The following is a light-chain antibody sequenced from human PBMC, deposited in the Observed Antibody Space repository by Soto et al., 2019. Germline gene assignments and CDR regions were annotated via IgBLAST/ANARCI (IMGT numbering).Light chain of an antibody. CDR3: QQYYATPRT. J-gene: IGKJ1*01. CDR2: WAS. CDR1: QSVLYSPNNKNY. V-gene: IGKV4-1*01. Sequence: DIVMTQSPDSLAVSLGERATINCKSSQSVLYSPNNKNYLAWYQQKPGQPSKLLVYWASARESGVPDRFSGSGSGTDFTLTISSLQAEDVAVYYCQQYYATPRTLGQGTKVDIK.